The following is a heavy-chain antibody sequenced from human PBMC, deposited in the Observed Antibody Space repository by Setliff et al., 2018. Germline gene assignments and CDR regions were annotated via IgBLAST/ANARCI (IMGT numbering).Heavy chain of an antibody. CDR2: VSGYNGDT. Sequence: ASVKVSCKASGHTLSNYGISWVRQAPGQGLEWMGWVSGYNGDTKYAQKFQGRVTMTTDTSRSTAYMELRSLRSDDTAVYYCAITEVHLSGDRPLDYWGQGTLVTVSS. CDR3: AITEVHLSGDRPLDY. CDR1: GHTLSNYG. J-gene: IGHJ4*02. D-gene: IGHD5-18*01. V-gene: IGHV1-18*04.